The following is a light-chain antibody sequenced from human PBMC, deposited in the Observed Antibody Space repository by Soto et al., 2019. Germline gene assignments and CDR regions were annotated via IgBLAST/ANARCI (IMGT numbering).Light chain of an antibody. V-gene: IGLV2-14*01. CDR1: SSDVGGYNY. CDR3: SSYSSSGTLVV. J-gene: IGLJ2*01. CDR2: DVS. Sequence: QSVLTQPASVSGSPGQSITISCTGTSSDVGGYNYVSWYQQHPGKAPNLMISDVSNRPSGVSHRFSGSKSGNTASLTISGLQAEDEADYYCSSYSSSGTLVVFGGGTKVTVL.